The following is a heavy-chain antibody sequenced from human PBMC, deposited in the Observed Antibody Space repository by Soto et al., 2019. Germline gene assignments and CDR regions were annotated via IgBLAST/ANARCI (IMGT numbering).Heavy chain of an antibody. CDR1: GFTFSDYN. CDR3: ARPAYSINWYLAIDY. J-gene: IGHJ4*02. V-gene: IGHV3-30-3*01. CDR2: LSTDGNIK. D-gene: IGHD6-13*01. Sequence: GGSLRLSCAASGFTFSDYNMHWVRQAPDKGLEWVAVLSTDGNIKYYADAVKGRFTISRDNSNNTLHLQMSSLKSEDTAVYYCARPAYSINWYLAIDYWGQGISVTVSS.